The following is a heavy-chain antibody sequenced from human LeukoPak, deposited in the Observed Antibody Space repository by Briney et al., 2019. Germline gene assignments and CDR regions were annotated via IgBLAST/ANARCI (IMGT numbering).Heavy chain of an antibody. D-gene: IGHD2/OR15-2a*01. Sequence: VASVTVSCKSSGDTFSTYTFNWVRQAPGQGLEWMGGIIPLLGIVDYAQRFQRRFTITADKSTSTSYMELSSLRSDDTAVYYCASGQQYCTTSTCSLNWFDPWGQGTLVTVSS. V-gene: IGHV1-69*10. CDR3: ASGQQYCTTSTCSLNWFDP. J-gene: IGHJ5*02. CDR1: GDTFSTYT. CDR2: IIPLLGIV.